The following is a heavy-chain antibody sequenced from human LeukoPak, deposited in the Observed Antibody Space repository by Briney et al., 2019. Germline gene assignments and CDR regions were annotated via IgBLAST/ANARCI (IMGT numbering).Heavy chain of an antibody. Sequence: TGGSLRLSCSASGFIFSTYTMYWVRQAPGKGVEFVSVINGDGRTTYYADSVKGRFTISRDNSKNTLYLQMNSLRAEDTAVYYCVGDQVDNVGWLTWGQGTRVTVSS. D-gene: IGHD5-12*01. J-gene: IGHJ5*02. CDR3: VGDQVDNVGWLT. CDR2: INGDGRTT. CDR1: GFIFSTYT. V-gene: IGHV3-64D*06.